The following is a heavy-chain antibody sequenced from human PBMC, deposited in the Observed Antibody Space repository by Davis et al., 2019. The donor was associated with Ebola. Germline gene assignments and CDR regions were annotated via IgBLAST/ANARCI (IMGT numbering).Heavy chain of an antibody. Sequence: SVQVSCKASGGTFSSYAISWVRQAPGQGLEWMGGIIPIFGTANYAQKFQGRVTITADESTSTAYMELSSLRSEDTAVYYCARGLVPAAIGFDYWGQGTRVTVSS. CDR1: GGTFSSYA. CDR2: IIPIFGTA. V-gene: IGHV1-69*13. CDR3: ARGLVPAAIGFDY. J-gene: IGHJ4*02. D-gene: IGHD2-2*01.